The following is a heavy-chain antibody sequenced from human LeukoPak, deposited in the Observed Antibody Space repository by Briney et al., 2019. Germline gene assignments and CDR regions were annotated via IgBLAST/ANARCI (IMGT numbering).Heavy chain of an antibody. CDR2: INPNSGGT. V-gene: IGHV1-2*06. D-gene: IGHD3-10*01. Sequence: ASVKVSCKASGYTFTGYFMHWVRQAPGQGLEWMGRINPNSGGTNYAQKFQGRVTMTRGTSISTAYMELSRLRSDDTAVYYCARVYGSYYFDYWGQGTLVTVSS. J-gene: IGHJ4*02. CDR1: GYTFTGYF. CDR3: ARVYGSYYFDY.